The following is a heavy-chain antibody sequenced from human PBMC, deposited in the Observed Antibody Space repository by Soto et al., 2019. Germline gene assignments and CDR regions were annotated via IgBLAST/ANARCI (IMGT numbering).Heavy chain of an antibody. CDR2: INQEGTEK. Sequence: EAQLVESGGGLVQPGGSLRLSCAASGFSFSNHWMGWVRQTPGKGLEWVANINQEGTEKYYVDSVSGRFSISRDNAKWSLYLQMSSLRAEDTAVYYCARHGPNDFDYWGQGTLVTVSS. CDR3: ARHGPNDFDY. J-gene: IGHJ4*02. V-gene: IGHV3-7*01. CDR1: GFSFSNHW.